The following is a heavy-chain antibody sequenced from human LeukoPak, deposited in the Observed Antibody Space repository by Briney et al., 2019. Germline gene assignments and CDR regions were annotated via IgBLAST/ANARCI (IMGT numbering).Heavy chain of an antibody. J-gene: IGHJ6*02. CDR1: EFTFSNAW. V-gene: IGHV3-15*01. CDR2: IKSKTDGGTT. Sequence: GGSLRLSCAASEFTFSNAWMSWVRQAPGKGLKWVGRIKSKTDGGTTDYAAPVKGRFTISRDDSKNTLYLQMNSLKTEDTAVYYCTEMTTSTRYYYYGMDVWGQGTTVTVSS. D-gene: IGHD5-24*01. CDR3: TEMTTSTRYYYYGMDV.